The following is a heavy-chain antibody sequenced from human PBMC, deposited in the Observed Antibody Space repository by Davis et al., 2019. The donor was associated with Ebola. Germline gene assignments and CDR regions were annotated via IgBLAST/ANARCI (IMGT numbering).Heavy chain of an antibody. J-gene: IGHJ4*02. V-gene: IGHV3-53*01. CDR3: TIAAADIDY. D-gene: IGHD6-13*01. Sequence: GESLKISCAASGFTVSSNYMSWVRQAPGKGLEWVSVIYNGGSTYYADSVKGRFTISRDNSKNTLYLQMNSLRAEDTAVYYCTIAAADIDYWGQGTLVTVSS. CDR1: GFTVSSNY. CDR2: IYNGGST.